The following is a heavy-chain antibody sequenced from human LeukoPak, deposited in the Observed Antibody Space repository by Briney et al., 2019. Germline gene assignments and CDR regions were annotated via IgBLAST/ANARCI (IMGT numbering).Heavy chain of an antibody. CDR1: GYTFTGYY. J-gene: IGHJ3*02. Sequence: SVKVPCKASGYTFTGYYMHWVRQAPGQGLEWMGGIIPIFGTANYAQKFQGRVTITADESTSTAYMELSSLRSEDTAVYYCARSWELLAAFDIWGQGTMVTVSS. CDR3: ARSWELLAAFDI. D-gene: IGHD1-26*01. CDR2: IIPIFGTA. V-gene: IGHV1-69*13.